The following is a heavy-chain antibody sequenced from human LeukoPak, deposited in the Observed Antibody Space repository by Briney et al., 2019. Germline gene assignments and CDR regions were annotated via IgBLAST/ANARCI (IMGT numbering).Heavy chain of an antibody. CDR3: ARGGNRLDS. J-gene: IGHJ5*01. V-gene: IGHV3-7*05. CDR2: INQDGGDK. CDR1: GFTFSAYW. D-gene: IGHD1-14*01. Sequence: PGGSLRLSCAASGFTFSAYWMSWARQAPGKGLEWVANINQDGGDKYYVDSVKGRFTISRDNAKNSLYLQMNSLRAEDTAVYYCARGGNRLDSWGQGTLVTVSS.